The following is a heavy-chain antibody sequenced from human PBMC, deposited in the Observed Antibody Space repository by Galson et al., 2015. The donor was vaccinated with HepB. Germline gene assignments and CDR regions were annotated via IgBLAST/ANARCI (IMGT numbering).Heavy chain of an antibody. Sequence: SVKVSCKASGVTFRNSAISWVRQAPGQGLEWVAQIIPTLGTTMFSQKFQDRVILTADESTSTAYMELSSLNSEDTALYYCATHPCRSGSCWIDSWGQGTLVTVS. J-gene: IGHJ4*02. V-gene: IGHV1-69*11. CDR1: GVTFRNSA. D-gene: IGHD2-15*01. CDR2: IIPTLGTT. CDR3: ATHPCRSGSCWIDS.